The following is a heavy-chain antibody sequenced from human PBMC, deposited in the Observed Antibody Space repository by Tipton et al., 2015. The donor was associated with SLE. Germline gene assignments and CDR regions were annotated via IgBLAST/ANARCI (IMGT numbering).Heavy chain of an antibody. CDR2: IYHSGST. D-gene: IGHD3-22*01. V-gene: IGHV4-34*01. CDR3: ARDGYDSSGYLNWFDP. CDR1: GGSFSGYY. Sequence: TLSLTCAVYGGSFSGYYWSWIRQPPGKGLEWIGSIYHSGSTYYNPSLKSRVTISVDTSKNQFSLKLSSVTAADTAMYYCARDGYDSSGYLNWFDPWGQGTLVTVSS. J-gene: IGHJ5*02.